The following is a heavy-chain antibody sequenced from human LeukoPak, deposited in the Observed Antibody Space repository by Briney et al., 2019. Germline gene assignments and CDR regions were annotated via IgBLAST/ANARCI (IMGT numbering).Heavy chain of an antibody. CDR2: IYYSGST. V-gene: IGHV4-39*02. J-gene: IGHJ4*02. D-gene: IGHD1-7*01. Sequence: SETLSLTCTVSGGSISSSSYYWGWIRQPPGKGLEWIGSIYYSGSTYYNPSLKSRVTISVDTSKNHFSLKLTSVTAADTAVYYCAREPGTTVEFHTTHYSWGQGTLVTVSS. CDR3: AREPGTTVEFHTTHYS. CDR1: GGSISSSSYY.